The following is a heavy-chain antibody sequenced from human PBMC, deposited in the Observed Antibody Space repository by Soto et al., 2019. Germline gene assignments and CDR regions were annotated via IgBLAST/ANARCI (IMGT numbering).Heavy chain of an antibody. CDR2: ISHDGSKK. Sequence: GGSLRLSCAASGFTFSNYGMHWVRQAPGKGLEWVATISHDGSKKYYTDSVKGRFTISRDNSKNTLYLQMNSLIPEDTAVFYCEKEGSTWDLDYWGQGTLVTVYS. CDR3: EKEGSTWDLDY. CDR1: GFTFSNYG. V-gene: IGHV3-30*18. D-gene: IGHD6-13*01. J-gene: IGHJ4*02.